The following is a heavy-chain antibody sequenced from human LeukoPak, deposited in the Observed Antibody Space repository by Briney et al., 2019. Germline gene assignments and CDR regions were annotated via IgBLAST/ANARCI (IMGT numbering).Heavy chain of an antibody. V-gene: IGHV4-34*01. Sequence: SETLSLTCAVYGGSFGAYYWGWIRQPPGKGLEWIGEIDHSGFPNYNPSLKSRFTISVDTSKNQFSLKLSSVTAADTAVYYCARVNNWFDPWGQGTLVTVSS. CDR2: IDHSGFP. CDR1: GGSFGAYY. CDR3: ARVNNWFDP. J-gene: IGHJ5*02.